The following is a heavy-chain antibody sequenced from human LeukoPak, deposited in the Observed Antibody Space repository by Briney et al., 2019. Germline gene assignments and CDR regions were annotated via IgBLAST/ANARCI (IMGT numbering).Heavy chain of an antibody. CDR3: ARGPSTQPPSL. V-gene: IGHV1-46*01. J-gene: IGHJ3*01. Sequence: ASVKVSCKASGYTFTSYYMHWVRQAPGQGLEWMGIINPSGGSTSYAQKFQGRVTMTRDMSTSTVYMALSSLRSEDTPVYYCARGPSTQPPSLWGQGTMVTASS. CDR1: GYTFTSYY. CDR2: INPSGGST. D-gene: IGHD1-1*01.